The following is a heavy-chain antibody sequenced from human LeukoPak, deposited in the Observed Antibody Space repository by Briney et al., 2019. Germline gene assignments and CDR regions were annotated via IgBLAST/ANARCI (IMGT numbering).Heavy chain of an antibody. Sequence: SETLSLTCTVSGGSISSYYWSWIRQPPGKGLEWIGYIYYSGSTNYNPSLKSRVTISVDTSKNQFSLKLSSVTAADTAVYYCAGRIAAADPDAFDIWGQGTMVTVSS. V-gene: IGHV4-59*08. CDR1: GGSISSYY. CDR2: IYYSGST. CDR3: AGRIAAADPDAFDI. D-gene: IGHD6-13*01. J-gene: IGHJ3*02.